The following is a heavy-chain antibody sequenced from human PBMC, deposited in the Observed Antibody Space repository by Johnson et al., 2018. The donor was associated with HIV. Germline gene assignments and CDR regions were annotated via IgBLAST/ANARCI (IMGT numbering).Heavy chain of an antibody. CDR1: GFTFSSYA. CDR2: ISYDGSNK. CDR3: AKDRGIAARRDAFDI. Sequence: QEQLVESGGGVVQPGRSLRLSCAASGFTFSSYAMHWVRQAPGKGLEWVAVISYDGSNKYYADSVKGRFTISRDNSKNTLYLQMNSLRAEETALYYCAKDRGIAARRDAFDIWGQGTMVTVSS. J-gene: IGHJ3*02. D-gene: IGHD6-25*01. V-gene: IGHV3-30-3*01.